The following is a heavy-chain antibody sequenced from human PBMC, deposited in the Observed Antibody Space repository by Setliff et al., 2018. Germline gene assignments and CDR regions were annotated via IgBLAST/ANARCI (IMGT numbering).Heavy chain of an antibody. CDR1: GFSLGAYE. CDR3: ARVRPPLRFLNWFDP. V-gene: IGHV3-48*03. Sequence: GGSLRLSCAASGFSLGAYEFNWVRQAPGKGLEWVSYISSSGTAMYYVDSVKGRFTVSRDNAKNSLYLQMNSLRVEDTAVYYCARVRPPLRFLNWFDPWGQGTLVTVSS. J-gene: IGHJ5*02. CDR2: ISSSGTAM. D-gene: IGHD3-3*01.